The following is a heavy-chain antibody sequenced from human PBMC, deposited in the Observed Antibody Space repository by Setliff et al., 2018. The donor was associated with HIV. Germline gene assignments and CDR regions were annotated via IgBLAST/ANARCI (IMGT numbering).Heavy chain of an antibody. CDR3: SKEKFTFTVVRGVIDS. CDR1: GFTFSSYW. CDR2: IDSDGSST. Sequence: GGSLRLSCAASGFTFSSYWMHWVRQAPGKGLVWVSRIDSDGSSTSYADSVKGRFTISRDKSKNTLYLQMNSLRAEDTAFYYCSKEKFTFTVVRGVIDSWGQGTLVTVSS. J-gene: IGHJ4*02. V-gene: IGHV3-74*01. D-gene: IGHD3-10*01.